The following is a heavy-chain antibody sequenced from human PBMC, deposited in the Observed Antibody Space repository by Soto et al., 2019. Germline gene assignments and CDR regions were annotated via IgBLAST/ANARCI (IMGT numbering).Heavy chain of an antibody. D-gene: IGHD2-2*01. Sequence: QITLKESGPTLVKPTQTLTLTCTFSGFSLSMSGVGVGWIRQPPGKALEWLALIYWDDDKRYSPSLKSRLTITKDTSQNQVVLTMTNMDPVDTATYYCARGLRYCSSTNCPNCFDPWGQGTLVTVSS. J-gene: IGHJ5*02. CDR1: GFSLSMSGVG. CDR3: ARGLRYCSSTNCPNCFDP. CDR2: IYWDDDK. V-gene: IGHV2-5*02.